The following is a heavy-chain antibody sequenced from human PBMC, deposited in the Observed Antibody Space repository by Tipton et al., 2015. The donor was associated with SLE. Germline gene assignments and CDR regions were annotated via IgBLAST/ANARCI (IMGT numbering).Heavy chain of an antibody. CDR1: EYSISSGYF. CDR3: ARGGYSSGWYGDYFVY. V-gene: IGHV4-38-2*02. D-gene: IGHD6-19*01. J-gene: IGHJ4*02. CDR2: INHSGNT. Sequence: GLVKPSETLSLNCSVSEYSISSGYFWGWIRQPPGKGLEWIGSINHSGNTYYNTSLKSRVTISVDTSKNQFSLKLRSVTAADTAVYYCARGGYSSGWYGDYFVYCGQGTLVTVSS.